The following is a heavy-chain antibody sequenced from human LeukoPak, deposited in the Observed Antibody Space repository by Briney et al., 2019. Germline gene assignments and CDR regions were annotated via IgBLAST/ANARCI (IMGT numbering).Heavy chain of an antibody. CDR3: ARHPIVIYGSGSYPIFYY. V-gene: IGHV4-59*01. CDR2: IYYSGST. CDR1: GGSISSYY. J-gene: IGHJ4*02. D-gene: IGHD3-10*01. Sequence: PSETLSLTCTVPGGSISSYYWSWIRQPPGKGLEWFGYIYYSGSTNYKPSPKSRVTMSVYTSKNQFSLKLSSVTAADTAVFYCARHPIVIYGSGSYPIFYYCGQGTLVTVSS.